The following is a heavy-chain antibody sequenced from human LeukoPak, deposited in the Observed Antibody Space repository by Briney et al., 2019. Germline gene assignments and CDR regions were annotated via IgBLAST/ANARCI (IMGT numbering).Heavy chain of an antibody. CDR1: ASTFRTYA. CDR2: IRDDGSNK. V-gene: IGHV3-30*02. J-gene: IGHJ6*03. CDR3: AKHSVRVAVYYYMDV. Sequence: GGSLRLSCAASASTFRTYAMHWVRQAPGKGLEWVAVIRDDGSNKYYADSVKGRFTISRDNSKNTLYLQITSLRAEDTAVYYCAKHSVRVAVYYYMDVWGKGTTVTISS. D-gene: IGHD3-3*01.